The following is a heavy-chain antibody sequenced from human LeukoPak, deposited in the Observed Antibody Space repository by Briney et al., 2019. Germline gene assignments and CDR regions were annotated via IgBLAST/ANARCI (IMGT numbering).Heavy chain of an antibody. Sequence: SETLSLTCTVSGGSISSYYWSWIRQPAGKGLEWIGRIYTSGSTNYNPSLKSRVTMSVDTSKNQFSLKLSSVTAADTAVYYCARDGDTAMVLNYMDVWGKGTTVTVSS. J-gene: IGHJ6*03. D-gene: IGHD5-18*01. CDR1: GGSISSYY. V-gene: IGHV4-4*07. CDR3: ARDGDTAMVLNYMDV. CDR2: IYTSGST.